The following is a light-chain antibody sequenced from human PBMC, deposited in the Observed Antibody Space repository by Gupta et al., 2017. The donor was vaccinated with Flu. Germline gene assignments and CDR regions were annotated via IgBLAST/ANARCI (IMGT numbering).Light chain of an antibody. CDR1: QDINVY. J-gene: IGKJ1*01. V-gene: IGKV1-16*02. Sequence: DIQMTQSPSSLSASVGDRVTITCRASQDINVYLGWLQQKPGKAPKSLIYAASRLRSGVPSKFRGSGSGTDFTLTIHSLQPEDFGTYYCQQYHTDPWTFGQWTKVEIK. CDR2: AAS. CDR3: QQYHTDPWT.